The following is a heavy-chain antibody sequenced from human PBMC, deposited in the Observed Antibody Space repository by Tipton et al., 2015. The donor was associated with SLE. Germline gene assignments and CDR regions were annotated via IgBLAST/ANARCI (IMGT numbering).Heavy chain of an antibody. CDR1: DYSIRSGD. CDR2: IYEGGST. V-gene: IGHV4-38-2*01. Sequence: TLSLTCAVSDYSIRSGDWGWIRQPPGKGLEWIGSIYEGGSTYYNPSLESRVTISVDTSKNQFSLKLSSVTAADTAVYYCARHDRSITIFGVAHFDYWGQGTLVTVSS. D-gene: IGHD3-3*01. CDR3: ARHDRSITIFGVAHFDY. J-gene: IGHJ4*02.